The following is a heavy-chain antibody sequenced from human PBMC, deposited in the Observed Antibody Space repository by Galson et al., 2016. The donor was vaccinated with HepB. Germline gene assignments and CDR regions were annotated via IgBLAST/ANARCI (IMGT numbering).Heavy chain of an antibody. D-gene: IGHD3-10*01. CDR2: ISSDGSHG. Sequence: SLRLSCAASGFTFTNFPMHWVRQAPGKGLEGVALISSDGSHGNYVDSVKGRFTISRDNSKNTLYLQMTSLRPEDTAVYYCAKLAGYCTSPRSYVYYGSGSAEYDSWGQGTLVTVSS. V-gene: IGHV3-30*18. CDR1: GFTFTNFP. CDR3: AKLAGYCTSPRSYVYYGSGSAEYDS. J-gene: IGHJ4*02.